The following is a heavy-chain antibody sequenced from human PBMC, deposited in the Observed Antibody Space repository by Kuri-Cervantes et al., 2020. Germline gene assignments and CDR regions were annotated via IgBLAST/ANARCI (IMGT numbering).Heavy chain of an antibody. V-gene: IGHV4-34*01. CDR2: INHSGST. Sequence: SQTLSLTCAVYGGSFSGYYWSWIRQPPGKGLEWIGEINHSGSTNYNPSLKSRVTISVDTSKNQFSLKLSSVTAADTAVYYCAPRAPRSGGSGMDVWGQGTTVTVSS. CDR1: GGSFSGYY. D-gene: IGHD3-10*01. CDR3: APRAPRSGGSGMDV. J-gene: IGHJ6*02.